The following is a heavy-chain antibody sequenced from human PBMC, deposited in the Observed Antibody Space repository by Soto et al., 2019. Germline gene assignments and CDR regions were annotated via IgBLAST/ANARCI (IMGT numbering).Heavy chain of an antibody. Sequence: LRLSCSASGFTFSSYAMHWVRQAPGKGLEYVSAISSNGGSTYYADSVKGRFTISRDNSKNTLYLQMSSLRAEDTAVYYCVNLGYCSSTSCLPDGMDVWGQGTTVTVSS. V-gene: IGHV3-64D*06. CDR3: VNLGYCSSTSCLPDGMDV. D-gene: IGHD2-2*01. CDR1: GFTFSSYA. CDR2: ISSNGGST. J-gene: IGHJ6*02.